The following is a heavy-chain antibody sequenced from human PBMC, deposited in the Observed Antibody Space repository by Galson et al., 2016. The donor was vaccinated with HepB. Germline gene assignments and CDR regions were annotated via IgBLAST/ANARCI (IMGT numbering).Heavy chain of an antibody. Sequence: SGAEVKKPGKSLKISCKASGYRFTNYWIGWVRQMPGKGLEWMGIIYPGDSDTRYSPSFQGQVTISADESTNTAYLQWSSLKASDTAIYYCARGYYFDHWGQGTLVTVYS. CDR3: ARGYYFDH. CDR1: GYRFTNYW. V-gene: IGHV5-51*01. CDR2: IYPGDSDT. J-gene: IGHJ4*02.